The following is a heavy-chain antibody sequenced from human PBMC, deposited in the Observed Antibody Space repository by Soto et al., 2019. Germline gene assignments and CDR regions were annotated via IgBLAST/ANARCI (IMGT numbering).Heavy chain of an antibody. Sequence: SETLSLTCTVSGGSISSYYWSWIRQPPGKGLEWIGYIYYSGSTNYNPSLKSRVTISRDTSKNQFSLKLTSVTAADTALYYCGKVLVGATGHTDSDSGGPGTLVTVS. CDR2: IYYSGST. CDR3: GKVLVGATGHTDSDS. D-gene: IGHD2-15*01. CDR1: GGSISSYY. V-gene: IGHV4-59*08. J-gene: IGHJ4*02.